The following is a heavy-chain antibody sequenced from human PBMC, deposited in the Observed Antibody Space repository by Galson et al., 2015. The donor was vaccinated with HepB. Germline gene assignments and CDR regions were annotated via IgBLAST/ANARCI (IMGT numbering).Heavy chain of an antibody. Sequence: SLRLSCAASGFTFSSYAMSWVRQAPGKGLEWVSAISGSGGSTYYADSVKGRFTISRDNSKNTLYLQMNSLRAEDTAVYYCAKMLDAFYYYYYGMDVWGQGTTVTVSS. CDR1: GFTFSSYA. J-gene: IGHJ6*02. V-gene: IGHV3-23*01. CDR3: AKMLDAFYYYYYGMDV. D-gene: IGHD3/OR15-3a*01. CDR2: ISGSGGST.